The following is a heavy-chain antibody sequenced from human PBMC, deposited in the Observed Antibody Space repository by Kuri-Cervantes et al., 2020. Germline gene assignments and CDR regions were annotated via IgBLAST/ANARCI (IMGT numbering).Heavy chain of an antibody. Sequence: ASVKVSCKVSGYTLTELYMHWVRQAPGNGLEWMGGFDPDDGDTIYAQKFQGRVTMTEDTSTDTAYMELSSLRSDDTAVYYYARDSLGTAAALAFDIWGQGTMVTVSS. D-gene: IGHD6-13*01. CDR2: FDPDDGDT. J-gene: IGHJ3*02. V-gene: IGHV1-24*01. CDR3: ARDSLGTAAALAFDI. CDR1: GYTLTELY.